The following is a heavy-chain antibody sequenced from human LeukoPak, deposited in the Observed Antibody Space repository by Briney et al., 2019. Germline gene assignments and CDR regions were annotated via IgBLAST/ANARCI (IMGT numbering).Heavy chain of an antibody. V-gene: IGHV4-34*01. CDR1: GGSFSGYY. CDR3: ARTRMATTPSYFDY. J-gene: IGHJ4*02. D-gene: IGHD5-24*01. CDR2: INHSGST. Sequence: PSETLSLTCAVYGGSFSGYYWSWIRQPPGKGLEWMGEINHSGSTNYNPSLKSRVTISVDTSKNQFSLKLSSVTAADTAVYYCARTRMATTPSYFDYWGQGTLVTVSS.